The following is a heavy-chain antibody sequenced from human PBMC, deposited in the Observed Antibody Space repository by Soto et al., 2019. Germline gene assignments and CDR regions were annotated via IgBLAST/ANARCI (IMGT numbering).Heavy chain of an antibody. CDR2: VFIRGVT. CDR3: AADKGGGGRAFDY. CDR1: GVSIGNFF. D-gene: IGHD3-16*01. J-gene: IGHJ4*02. Sequence: QVQIQESGPGLVKASDTLSLTCAVSGVSIGNFFWNWVRQPAGVPLEWVGRVFIRGVTTYNPSLKSGLIMSTATSKNQLSLRLTSVTAADTAVYYCAADKGGGGRAFDYWGQGGLATVSS. V-gene: IGHV4-4*07.